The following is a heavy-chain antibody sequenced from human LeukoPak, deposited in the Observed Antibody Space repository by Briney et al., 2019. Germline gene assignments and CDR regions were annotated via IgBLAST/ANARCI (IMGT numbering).Heavy chain of an antibody. V-gene: IGHV5-51*01. CDR2: VYPGDSNT. J-gene: IGHJ6*02. D-gene: IGHD5-12*01. CDR3: ARHLRGRGCDYYYGMDV. Sequence: GEALKISCKGSGYSFTNYWIGWVRQMPGKGLEWVGIVYPGDSNTRYSPSFQGQVTISADKSISTAYLQWSSLKASDTAMYYCARHLRGRGCDYYYGMDVWGQGTTVTVSS. CDR1: GYSFTNYW.